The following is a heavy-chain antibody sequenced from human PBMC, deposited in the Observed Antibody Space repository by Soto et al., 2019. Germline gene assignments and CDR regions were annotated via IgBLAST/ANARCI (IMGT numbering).Heavy chain of an antibody. CDR2: ISYDGSNA. Sequence: QEQLVESGGGVVQPGTSLRLSCTASGFSFSTYAMYWVRQAPGKGLEWVAIISYDGSNAQYADSVKGRFTVARDNSKKTLYLQMHSLTAEDTAVYYCARDGGGFGELLLNSYDAFDLWGQGKLVTVSS. J-gene: IGHJ3*01. D-gene: IGHD3-10*01. CDR3: ARDGGGFGELLLNSYDAFDL. V-gene: IGHV3-30*04. CDR1: GFSFSTYA.